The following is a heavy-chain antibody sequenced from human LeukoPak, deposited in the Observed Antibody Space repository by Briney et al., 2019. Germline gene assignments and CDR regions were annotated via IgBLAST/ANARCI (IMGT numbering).Heavy chain of an antibody. CDR1: GFTFSSYS. V-gene: IGHV3-21*04. CDR3: AKDIGKGEDYFDY. CDR2: ISSSSGYI. J-gene: IGHJ4*02. D-gene: IGHD3-16*01. Sequence: GSLRLSCAASGFTFSSYSMNWVRQAPGKGLEWVSCISSSSGYIYYADSGKGRFTISRDNAKNSLYLQMNSLRAEDTALYYCAKDIGKGEDYFDYWGQGTLVTVSS.